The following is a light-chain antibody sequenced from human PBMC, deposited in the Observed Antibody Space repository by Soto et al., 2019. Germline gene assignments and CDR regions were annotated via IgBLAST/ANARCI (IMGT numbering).Light chain of an antibody. CDR2: EVN. Sequence: QSALTQPPSASGSPGQSVAISCTGTSSDVGGYNYVSWYQQHPGKAPKLMIYEVNKRPSGVPDRFSGSKSGNTASLTVSGLQAEDEADYYCGTWDSSLSAEVFGTGTKVTVL. CDR3: GTWDSSLSAEV. CDR1: SSDVGGYNY. V-gene: IGLV2-8*01. J-gene: IGLJ1*01.